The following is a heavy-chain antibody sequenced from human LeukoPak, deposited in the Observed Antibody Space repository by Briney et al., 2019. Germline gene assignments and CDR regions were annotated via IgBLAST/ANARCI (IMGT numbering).Heavy chain of an antibody. V-gene: IGHV1-8*03. CDR2: MNPNSGNT. J-gene: IGHJ4*02. D-gene: IGHD3-10*01. Sequence: GASVKVSCNASGYTFTSYDINWVRQATGQGLEWMGWMNPNSGNTGYAQKFQGRVTITRNTSISTAYMELSSLRSEDMAVYYCARESLDEYGSGSYYCSFDYWGQGTLVTVSS. CDR3: ARESLDEYGSGSYYCSFDY. CDR1: GYTFTSYD.